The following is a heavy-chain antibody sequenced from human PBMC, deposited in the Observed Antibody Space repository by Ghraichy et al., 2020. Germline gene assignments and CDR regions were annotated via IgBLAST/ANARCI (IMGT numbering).Heavy chain of an antibody. V-gene: IGHV3-23*01. D-gene: IGHD2-15*01. J-gene: IGHJ4*02. Sequence: GESLNISCAASGITFSRYAMSWVRQAPGKGLEWVSTISGSDGSTYYADSVKGRFTISRDNSKKTLYLQMNSLRAEDTAVYYCAKDGGRTLYYFDYWGQGTMVTVAS. CDR2: ISGSDGST. CDR1: GITFSRYA. CDR3: AKDGGRTLYYFDY.